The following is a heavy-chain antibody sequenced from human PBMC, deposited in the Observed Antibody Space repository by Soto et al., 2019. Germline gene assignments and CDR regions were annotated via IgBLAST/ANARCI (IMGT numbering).Heavy chain of an antibody. J-gene: IGHJ6*02. V-gene: IGHV5-51*01. Sequence: GESVKSSGKGSGYSFTIYCIGWVLQMPGKGLEWMGIIYPGDSDTRYSPSFQGQVTISADKSISTAYLQWSSLKASDTAMYYCASHIVVVPAAIREDSFGYYYGMDVWGQGTTVTVSS. CDR3: ASHIVVVPAAIREDSFGYYYGMDV. D-gene: IGHD2-2*01. CDR2: IYPGDSDT. CDR1: GYSFTIYC.